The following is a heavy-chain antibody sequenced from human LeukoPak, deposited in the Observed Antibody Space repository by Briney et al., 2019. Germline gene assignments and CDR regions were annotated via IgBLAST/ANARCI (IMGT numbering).Heavy chain of an antibody. CDR3: ARDPAVYDSSGYHPAGGFDY. CDR2: MNPNSGNT. V-gene: IGHV1-8*01. CDR1: GYTFTSYD. J-gene: IGHJ4*02. Sequence: ASVKVSCKASGYTFTSYDINWVRQATGQGLEWMGWMNPNSGNTGYAQKFQGRVTMTRNISISTAYMELSSLRSEDTAVYYCARDPAVYDSSGYHPAGGFDYWGQGTLVTVSS. D-gene: IGHD3-22*01.